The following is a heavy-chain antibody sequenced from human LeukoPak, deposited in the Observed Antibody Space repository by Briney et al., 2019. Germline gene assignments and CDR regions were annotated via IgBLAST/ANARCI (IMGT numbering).Heavy chain of an antibody. V-gene: IGHV3-23*01. J-gene: IGHJ6*02. D-gene: IGHD4/OR15-4a*01. CDR2: ISGSGGST. Sequence: HAGGSLRLSCAASGFTFSSYAMSWVRQAPGKGLEWVSAISGSGGSTYYADSVKGRFTISRDNSKNTLYLQMNSVRAEDTAVDYCAKTLLTYYYGMDVWGQGTTVTVSS. CDR1: GFTFSSYA. CDR3: AKTLLTYYYGMDV.